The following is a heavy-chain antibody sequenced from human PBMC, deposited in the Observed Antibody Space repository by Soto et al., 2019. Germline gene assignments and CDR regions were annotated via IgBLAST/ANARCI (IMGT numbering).Heavy chain of an antibody. CDR2: IIPIFGTA. CDR1: GGTFSSYA. J-gene: IGHJ4*02. V-gene: IGHV1-69*13. Sequence: GASVKVSCKASGGTFSSYAISWVRQAPGQGLEWMGGIIPIFGTANYAQKFQGRVTITADESTSTAYMELSSLRSEDTAVYYCARADCRARDGTSCYDSFDYWGQGTLVTVSS. CDR3: ARADCRARDGTSCYDSFDY. D-gene: IGHD2-2*01.